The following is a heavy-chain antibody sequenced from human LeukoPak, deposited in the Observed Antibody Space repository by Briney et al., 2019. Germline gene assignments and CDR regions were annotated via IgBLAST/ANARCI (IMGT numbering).Heavy chain of an antibody. J-gene: IGHJ4*02. CDR2: IKQDGSEK. V-gene: IGHV3-7*01. Sequence: GGSLRLSCAASGFTFSSYWMSWVRQAPGKGLEWVANIKQDGSEKYYVDSVKGRFTVSRDNAKNSLYLQMNSLRAVDTAVYYCARPGEYGDLPDYWGQGTLVTVSS. CDR1: GFTFSSYW. CDR3: ARPGEYGDLPDY. D-gene: IGHD4-17*01.